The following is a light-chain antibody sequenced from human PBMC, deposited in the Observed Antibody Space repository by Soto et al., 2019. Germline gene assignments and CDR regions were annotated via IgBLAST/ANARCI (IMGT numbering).Light chain of an antibody. J-gene: IGLJ1*01. CDR3: TSYTSGSTLYV. CDR1: SSDVGGYIY. CDR2: EVN. V-gene: IGLV2-14*01. Sequence: ALTQPASVSGSPGQAITISCTGTSSDVGGYIYVSWYQQHAGKAPKLIIYEVNNRPSGVSNRFSGSKSGNTASLTISGLQAEDEADYYCTSYTSGSTLYVFGTGTKVTVL.